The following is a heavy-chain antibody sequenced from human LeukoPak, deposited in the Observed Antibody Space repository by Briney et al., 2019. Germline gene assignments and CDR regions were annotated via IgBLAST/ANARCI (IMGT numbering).Heavy chain of an antibody. CDR1: GGTFSSYA. J-gene: IGHJ4*02. V-gene: IGHV1-69*13. Sequence: ASVKVSCKASGGTFSSYAISWVRQAPGQGLEWMGGIIPIFGTANYAQKFQGRVTITADESTSTAYMELSRLRSEDTAVYYCARVPYPSHDGYPAPLDYWGQGTLVTVSS. D-gene: IGHD3-22*01. CDR2: IIPIFGTA. CDR3: ARVPYPSHDGYPAPLDY.